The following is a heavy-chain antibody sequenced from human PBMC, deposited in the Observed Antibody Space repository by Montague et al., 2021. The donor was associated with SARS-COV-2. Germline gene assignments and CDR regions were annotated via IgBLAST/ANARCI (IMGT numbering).Heavy chain of an antibody. CDR1: GFSLTTSGVG. V-gene: IGHV2-70*01. Sequence: PALVKPTQTLTLTCTFSGFSLTTSGVGVGWIRQPPGKALEWLALXDWDDDKYYNTSLKTRLTISKDTSKNQVVLTMTNMDPVDTATYYCARIRGDILGGYYYGMDVWGQGTTVTVSS. CDR2: XDWDDDK. D-gene: IGHD3-9*01. J-gene: IGHJ6*02. CDR3: ARIRGDILGGYYYGMDV.